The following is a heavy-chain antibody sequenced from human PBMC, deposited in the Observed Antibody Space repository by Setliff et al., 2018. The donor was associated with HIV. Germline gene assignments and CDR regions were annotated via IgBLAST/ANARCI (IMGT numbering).Heavy chain of an antibody. Sequence: GGSLRLSCAASGFTFNNYGMHWVRQAPGEGLEWVAVIWYDGTNKYYADSVKGRFTISRDTSKNTLYLEMASLRVEDTAVYYCARGELSAFSYGDRYWYFSLWGRGTLVTVSS. CDR1: GFTFNNYG. V-gene: IGHV3-33*08. J-gene: IGHJ2*01. CDR3: ARGELSAFSYGDRYWYFSL. D-gene: IGHD1-26*01. CDR2: IWYDGTNK.